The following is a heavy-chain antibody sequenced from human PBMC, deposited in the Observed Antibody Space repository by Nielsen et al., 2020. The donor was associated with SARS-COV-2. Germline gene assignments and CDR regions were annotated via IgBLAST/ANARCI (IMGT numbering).Heavy chain of an antibody. Sequence: SETLSLTCTVSGGAISSYYWTWIRQPPEKGLEWIAYIYDSGNTNYNPSLKSRVTISVDTSKNQFSLKLSSVTAADTAVYYCARDGMQLGMGYWGQGTLVTVSS. J-gene: IGHJ4*02. CDR2: IYDSGNT. D-gene: IGHD6-13*01. V-gene: IGHV4-59*12. CDR3: ARDGMQLGMGY. CDR1: GGAISSYY.